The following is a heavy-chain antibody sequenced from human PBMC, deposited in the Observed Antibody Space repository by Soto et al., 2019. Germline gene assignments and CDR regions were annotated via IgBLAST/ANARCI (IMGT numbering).Heavy chain of an antibody. D-gene: IGHD3-9*01. V-gene: IGHV3-53*01. Sequence: GGSLRLSCAASGFTVSSNYMSWVRQAPGKGLEWVSVIYSGGSTYYADSVKGRFTISRDNSKNTLYLQMNSLRAEDTAVYYCARSLVGPRILTGYRTPQFDYWGQGTLVTVSS. CDR1: GFTVSSNY. CDR2: IYSGGST. CDR3: ARSLVGPRILTGYRTPQFDY. J-gene: IGHJ4*02.